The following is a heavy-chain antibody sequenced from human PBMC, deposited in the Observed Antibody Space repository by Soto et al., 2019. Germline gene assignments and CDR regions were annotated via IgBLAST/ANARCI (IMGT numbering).Heavy chain of an antibody. CDR1: GYGFSTYG. CDR3: GRGPA. V-gene: IGHV1-18*01. CDR2: VSAYTLKA. J-gene: IGHJ4*02. Sequence: QVHLVQSGPEVKKPGASVKVSCKASGYGFSTYGITWVRQAPGQGLEWMGWVSAYTLKANYAQKFQGRVTMTTDTSSTTTYLDLGGLTSDDTAIYFCGRGPAWGQGTLVIVSS.